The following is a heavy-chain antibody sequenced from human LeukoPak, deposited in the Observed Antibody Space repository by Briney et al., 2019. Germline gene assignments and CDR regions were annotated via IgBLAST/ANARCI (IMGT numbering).Heavy chain of an antibody. CDR2: TYYRSAWYN. Sequence: SQTLSLTCALSGDSVSSNSVTWNWIRQSPSRGLEWLGRTYYRSAWYNDYAVSVRGRITVNPDTSKNQFSLHLNSVTPEDTAVYYCARRLTQYDCFDPWGQGILVTVSS. J-gene: IGHJ5*02. V-gene: IGHV6-1*01. CDR1: GDSVSSNSVT. D-gene: IGHD2-2*01. CDR3: ARRLTQYDCFDP.